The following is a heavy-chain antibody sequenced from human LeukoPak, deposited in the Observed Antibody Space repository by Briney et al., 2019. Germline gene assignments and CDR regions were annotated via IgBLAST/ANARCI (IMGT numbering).Heavy chain of an antibody. J-gene: IGHJ3*02. CDR2: MNPNSGNT. V-gene: IGHV1-8*01. D-gene: IGHD5-18*01. Sequence: ASVKDSCKASGYTFTSYDINWVRQATGQGLEWMGWMNPNSGNTGYAQKFQGRVTMTRNTSISTAYMELSSLRSEDTAVYYCARYSYGYPDAFDIWSQGTMVTVSS. CDR1: GYTFTSYD. CDR3: ARYSYGYPDAFDI.